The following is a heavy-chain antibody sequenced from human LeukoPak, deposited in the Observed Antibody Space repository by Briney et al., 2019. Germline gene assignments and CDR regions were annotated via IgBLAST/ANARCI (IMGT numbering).Heavy chain of an antibody. CDR2: IYYSGST. Sequence: SETLSLTCTVSGGSISSYYWSWIRQPPGKGLEWIGYIYYSGSTNYSPSLKSRVTISVDTSKNQFSLKLSSVTAADTAVYYCASYTSSGGYWGQGTLVTVSS. CDR1: GGSISSYY. CDR3: ASYTSSGGY. V-gene: IGHV4-59*01. D-gene: IGHD4-23*01. J-gene: IGHJ4*02.